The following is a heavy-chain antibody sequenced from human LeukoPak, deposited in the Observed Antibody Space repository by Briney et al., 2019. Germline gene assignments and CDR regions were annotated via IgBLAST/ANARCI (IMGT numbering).Heavy chain of an antibody. CDR1: GGSISSCSYY. CDR2: IYTSGST. CDR3: ARDHCGGSCKQWYFDL. J-gene: IGHJ2*01. Sequence: SQTLSLTCTVSGGSISSCSYYWSWIRQPAGKGLVWIGRIYTSGSTNYNPSLKSRVTISVDTSKNQFSLKLSSVTAADTAVYYCARDHCGGSCKQWYFDLWGRGTLVTVSS. V-gene: IGHV4-61*02. D-gene: IGHD2-15*01.